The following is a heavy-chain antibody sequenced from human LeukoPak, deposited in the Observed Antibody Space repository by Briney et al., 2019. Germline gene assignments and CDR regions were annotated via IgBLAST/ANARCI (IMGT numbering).Heavy chain of an antibody. CDR3: ARKGHYDTLTCFDY. D-gene: IGHD3-9*01. Sequence: SETLSLTCAVYGESLNGYYWSWIRQPPGKGLEWIGEINHSGGTNYNPSLKSRVTISVDTSKNQFSLKLSSVTAADTAVYYCARKGHYDTLTCFDYWGQGILVTVSS. CDR1: GESLNGYY. V-gene: IGHV4-34*01. J-gene: IGHJ4*02. CDR2: INHSGGT.